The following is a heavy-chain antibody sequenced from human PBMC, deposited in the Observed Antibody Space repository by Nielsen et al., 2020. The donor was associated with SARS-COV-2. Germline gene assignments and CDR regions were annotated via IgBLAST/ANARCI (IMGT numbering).Heavy chain of an antibody. D-gene: IGHD6-13*01. CDR2: IKSKTDGGTT. CDR1: GFTFSNAW. CDR3: TTDILQQLVSGN. J-gene: IGHJ4*02. Sequence: GESLKISCAASGFTFSNAWMSWVRQAPGKGLEWGGRIKSKTDGGTTDYAAPGKGRFTISRDDSKNTLYLKMNSLRTEDTAVYYCTTDILQQLVSGNWGQGTLVTVSS. V-gene: IGHV3-15*01.